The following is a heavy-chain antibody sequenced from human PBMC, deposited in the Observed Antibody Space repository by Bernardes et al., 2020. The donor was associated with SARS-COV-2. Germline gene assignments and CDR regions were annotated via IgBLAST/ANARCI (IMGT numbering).Heavy chain of an antibody. CDR3: TGDYLY. V-gene: IGHV3-73*01. CDR1: GFNFSGSA. J-gene: IGHJ4*02. D-gene: IGHD4-17*01. Sequence: GGSLRLSCAASGFNFSGSAIQWVRQAPGKGLEWVGRMRSKYKNYVTTYAPSLKDRITISRDDSRDTAYLQINSLKIGDTAVYYCTGDYLYWDQGTLVSVSS. CDR2: MRSKYKNYVT.